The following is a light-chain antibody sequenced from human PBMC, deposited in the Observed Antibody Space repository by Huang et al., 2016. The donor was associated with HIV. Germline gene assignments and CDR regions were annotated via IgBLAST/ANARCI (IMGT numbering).Light chain of an antibody. CDR3: QQRSNWLLT. CDR1: QSVSSY. J-gene: IGKJ4*01. V-gene: IGKV3-11*01. CDR2: DAS. Sequence: EIVLTQSPATLSLSPGERATLSCRASQSVSSYLAWYQQKPGQAPRLLINDASNRATGIPDRFSGTRSGTDCILTISSLEPEDFAGYYCQQRSNWLLTFGGGTKVEIK.